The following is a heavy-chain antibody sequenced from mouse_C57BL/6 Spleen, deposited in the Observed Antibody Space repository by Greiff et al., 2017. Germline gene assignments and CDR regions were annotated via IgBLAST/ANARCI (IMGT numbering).Heavy chain of an antibody. V-gene: IGHV1-9*01. CDR3: ARRVFITTVVAPYYYAMDY. CDR2: ILPGSGST. D-gene: IGHD1-1*01. Sequence: QVQLQQSGAELMKPGASVKLSCKATGYTFTGYWIEWVKQRPGHGLEWIGEILPGSGSTNYNEKFKGKATFTADTSSNTAYMQLSSLTTEDSAIYYCARRVFITTVVAPYYYAMDYWGQGTSGTVSS. J-gene: IGHJ4*01. CDR1: GYTFTGYW.